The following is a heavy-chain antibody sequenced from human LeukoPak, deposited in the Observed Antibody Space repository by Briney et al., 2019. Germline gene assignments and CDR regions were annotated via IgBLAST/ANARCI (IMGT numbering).Heavy chain of an antibody. V-gene: IGHV4-4*07. Sequence: PSETLSLTCTVSGYSISSGYYWGWIRQPAGKGLEWIGRIYTSGSTNYNPSLKSRVTMSVDTSKNQFSLKLSSVTAADTAAYCCARDFYYGSGSIRTFDPWGQGTLVTVPS. CDR3: ARDFYYGSGSIRTFDP. D-gene: IGHD3-10*01. CDR2: IYTSGST. CDR1: GYSISSGYY. J-gene: IGHJ5*02.